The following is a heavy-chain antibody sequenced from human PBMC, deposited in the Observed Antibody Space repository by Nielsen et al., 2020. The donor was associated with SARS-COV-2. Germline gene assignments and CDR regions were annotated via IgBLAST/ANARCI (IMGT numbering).Heavy chain of an antibody. V-gene: IGHV4-59*01. D-gene: IGHD2-8*01. CDR1: GGSISGYY. CDR2: IYFSGST. Sequence: SETLSLTCTVSGGSISGYYWNWIRQPPGKGLEWIGYIYFSGSTNYNPSLKSRVTISVDTSKSHFSLKLSSVTAADTADYYCARGKRGVAFDVWGQGSMVTVSS. CDR3: ARGKRGVAFDV. J-gene: IGHJ3*01.